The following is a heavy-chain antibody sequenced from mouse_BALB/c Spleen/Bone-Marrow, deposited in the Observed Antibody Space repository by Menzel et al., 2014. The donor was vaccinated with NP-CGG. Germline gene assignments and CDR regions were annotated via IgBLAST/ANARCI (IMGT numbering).Heavy chain of an antibody. D-gene: IGHD2-14*01. CDR2: IHPNSGNT. J-gene: IGHJ2*01. V-gene: IGHV1S130*01. CDR1: GYTFTSSW. Sequence: QVQLQQSGSVLVRPGASVKLSCKASGYTFTSSWMHWAKQRPRQGLEWIGEIHPNSGNTNYNEKFKGKATLTVDTSSSTAYVDLSSLTSEDSAVYYCARGDPYYRYSDYWGQGTTLTVSS. CDR3: ARGDPYYRYSDY.